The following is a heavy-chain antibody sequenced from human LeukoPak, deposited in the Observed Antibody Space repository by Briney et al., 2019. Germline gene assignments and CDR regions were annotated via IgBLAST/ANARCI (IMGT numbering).Heavy chain of an antibody. Sequence: GGSLRLSCAASGFTFSSYSMNWVRQAPGKGLEWVSSISSSSSYIYYADSVKGRFTISRDNAKNSLYLQMNSLRAEDTAVYYCARATQTALRYFDWLLSPLAYWGQGTLVTVSS. CDR2: ISSSSSYI. CDR1: GFTFSSYS. CDR3: ARATQTALRYFDWLLSPLAY. D-gene: IGHD3-9*01. J-gene: IGHJ4*02. V-gene: IGHV3-21*01.